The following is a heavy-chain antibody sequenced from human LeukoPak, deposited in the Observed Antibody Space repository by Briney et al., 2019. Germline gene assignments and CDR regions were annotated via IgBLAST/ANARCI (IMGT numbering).Heavy chain of an antibody. D-gene: IGHD1-1*01. V-gene: IGHV6-1*01. J-gene: IGHJ6*02. CDR3: ARTTGTIDLDV. Sequence: SQTLSLTCAISGDSVSSNRAAWSWIRQSPSRGLEWLGRTYYRSKWNNDYAVSVISRININPDTSKNQFSLHLNSVTPEDTAVYYCARTTGTIDLDVWGQGTTVTVSS. CDR2: TYYRSKWNN. CDR1: GDSVSSNRAA.